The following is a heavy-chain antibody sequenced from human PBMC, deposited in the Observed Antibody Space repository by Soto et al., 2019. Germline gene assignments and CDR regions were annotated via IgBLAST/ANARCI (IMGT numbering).Heavy chain of an antibody. D-gene: IGHD5-18*01. J-gene: IGHJ6*02. CDR1: GGTFSSYA. CDR2: IIPIFGTA. V-gene: IGHV1-69*13. Sequence: GASVKVSCKASGGTFSSYAISWVRQAPGQGLEWMGGIIPIFGTANYAQKLQGRVTITADESTSTAYMELSSLRSKDTAVYYCARVGVTAMVSHYYYYYGMDVWGQGTTVTVSS. CDR3: ARVGVTAMVSHYYYYYGMDV.